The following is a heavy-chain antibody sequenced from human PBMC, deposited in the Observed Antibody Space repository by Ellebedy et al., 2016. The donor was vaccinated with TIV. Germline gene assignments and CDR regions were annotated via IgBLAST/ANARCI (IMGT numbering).Heavy chain of an antibody. V-gene: IGHV4-59*01. D-gene: IGHD3-9*01. Sequence: SETLSLTCTVSGGSISNYYWTWIRQPPGKGLEWIGYAYHSGSTDYNPSLESRVTISVDTSKNQISLRLTSVTAADTAVYYCARVGTELVTVEEYYYYMDVWGKGTTVTVSS. CDR1: GGSISNYY. CDR3: ARVGTELVTVEEYYYYMDV. CDR2: AYHSGST. J-gene: IGHJ6*03.